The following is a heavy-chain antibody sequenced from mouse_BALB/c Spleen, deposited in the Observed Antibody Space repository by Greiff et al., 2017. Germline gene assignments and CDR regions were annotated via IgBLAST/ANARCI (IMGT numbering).Heavy chain of an antibody. V-gene: IGHV14-3*02. CDR1: GFNIKDTY. CDR3: ARGGYSYYYAMDY. CDR2: IDPANGNT. D-gene: IGHD2-3*01. J-gene: IGHJ4*01. Sequence: VQLQQSGAELVKPGASVKLSCTASGFNIKDTYMHWVKQRPEQGLEWIGRIDPANGNTKYDPKFQGKATITADTSSNPAYLQLSSLTSEDTADYYCARGGYSYYYAMDYWGQGTSVTVSS.